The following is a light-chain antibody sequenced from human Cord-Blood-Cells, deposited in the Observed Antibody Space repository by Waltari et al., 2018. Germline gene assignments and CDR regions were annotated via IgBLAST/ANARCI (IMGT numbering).Light chain of an antibody. CDR2: EVS. Sequence: QSALTQSASVSGSPGQSITISCTGTSSDVGSYNLVPWYQQHPGKAPKLMIYEVSKRPSGVSNRFSGSKSGNTASLTISGLQAEDEADYYCCSYAGSSTLVFGGGTKLTVL. V-gene: IGLV2-23*02. CDR3: CSYAGSSTLV. J-gene: IGLJ2*01. CDR1: SSDVGSYNL.